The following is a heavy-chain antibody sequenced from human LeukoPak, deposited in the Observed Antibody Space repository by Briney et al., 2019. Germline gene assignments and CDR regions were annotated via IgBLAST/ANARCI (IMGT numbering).Heavy chain of an antibody. CDR3: ARGATYGSGKSLDY. V-gene: IGHV3-53*01. CDR1: GFSVSSNY. J-gene: IGHJ4*02. Sequence: GGSLRLSCAASGFSVSSNYMSWVRQAPGKGLEWVSVIYTGGSIYYADSVKGRFTISRDNSKSTLYLQMNSLRAEDTAVYHCARGATYGSGKSLDYWGQGTLLTVSS. CDR2: IYTGGSI. D-gene: IGHD3-10*01.